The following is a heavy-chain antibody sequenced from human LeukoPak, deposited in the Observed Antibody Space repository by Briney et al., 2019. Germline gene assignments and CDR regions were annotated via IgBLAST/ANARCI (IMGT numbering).Heavy chain of an antibody. J-gene: IGHJ6*03. CDR3: ARVLRYCSGGNCYSGGLGYMDV. CDR1: GFTLSDHF. D-gene: IGHD2-15*01. Sequence: PGGSLRLSCAASGFTLSDHFMSWVRQAPGKGPEWISCITSSGSTKYYADSVKGRFTISRDNAKNSLFLQMNSLRAEDTAVYYCARVLRYCSGGNCYSGGLGYMDVWGKGTTVTISS. CDR2: ITSSGSTK. V-gene: IGHV3-11*01.